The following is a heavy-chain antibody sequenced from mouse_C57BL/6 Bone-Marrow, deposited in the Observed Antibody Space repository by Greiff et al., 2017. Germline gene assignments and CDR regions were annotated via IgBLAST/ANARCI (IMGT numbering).Heavy chain of an antibody. J-gene: IGHJ4*01. V-gene: IGHV2-2*01. D-gene: IGHD1-1*01. CDR1: GFSLTSYG. Sequence: VQLQQSGPGLVQPSQSLSITCTVSGFSLTSYGVHWVRQSPGKGLEWLGVIWSGGSTDYNAAFISRLSISKDNSKSQVFFKMNRLQADDTAIYYCARKELPYYYAMDYWGQGTSVTVSS. CDR3: ARKELPYYYAMDY. CDR2: IWSGGST.